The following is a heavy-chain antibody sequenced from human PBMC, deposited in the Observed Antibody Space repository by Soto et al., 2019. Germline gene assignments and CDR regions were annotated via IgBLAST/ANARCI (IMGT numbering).Heavy chain of an antibody. V-gene: IGHV1-69*06. CDR2: IIPIFGTA. CDR3: AKSAVITWDPSLPWDSYYDYGMDA. J-gene: IGHJ6*02. D-gene: IGHD3-22*01. Sequence: SVKVSCKASGDTFSSYAISWVRQAPGQGLEWMGWIIPIFGTANYAQKFQGRVTITADKSTSTAYMELSSLRSEDTAVYYCAKSAVITWDPSLPWDSYYDYGMDAWGQGTTVTVSS. CDR1: GDTFSSYA.